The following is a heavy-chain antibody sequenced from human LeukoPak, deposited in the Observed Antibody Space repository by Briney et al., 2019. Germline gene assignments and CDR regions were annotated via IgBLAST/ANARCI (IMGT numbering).Heavy chain of an antibody. Sequence: GSLRLSCAASGFTFSSYAMSWVRQAPGKGLEWVSAISGSGGSTYYADSVKGRFTISRDNSKNTLYLQMNSLRAGDTAVYYCAKDQVSAGATVYWGQGTLVTVSS. CDR3: AKDQVSAGATVY. J-gene: IGHJ4*02. D-gene: IGHD1-26*01. V-gene: IGHV3-23*01. CDR2: ISGSGGST. CDR1: GFTFSSYA.